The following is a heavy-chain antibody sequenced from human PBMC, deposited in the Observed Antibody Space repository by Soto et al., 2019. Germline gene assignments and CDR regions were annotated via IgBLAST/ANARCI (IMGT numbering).Heavy chain of an antibody. D-gene: IGHD3-22*01. Sequence: LRLSCAASAFTFNNYAMSWVRQAPGKGLEWVSGIGGSGRTTYYADSVKGRFTISRDNSNNTLFLQMNSLRAEDTAVYYCAKSRYSDSSGDFYDYWGQGTLVTVSS. J-gene: IGHJ4*02. CDR3: AKSRYSDSSGDFYDY. CDR2: IGGSGRTT. CDR1: AFTFNNYA. V-gene: IGHV3-23*01.